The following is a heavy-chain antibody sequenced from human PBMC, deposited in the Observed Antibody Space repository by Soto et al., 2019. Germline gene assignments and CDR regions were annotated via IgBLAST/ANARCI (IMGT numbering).Heavy chain of an antibody. CDR3: AGAPFQVFGS. D-gene: IGHD3-16*01. CDR2: IFGDGRT. Sequence: EVQLVESGGGLVQPGGSLRLSRAASGFTVGNNYMSWVRQAPTKGLEWLSVIFGDGRTYYADSVKGRFTVSRDSSENTLFLQINNLRAEDTAVYYCAGAPFQVFGSWGHGTLVTVSS. V-gene: IGHV3-66*01. J-gene: IGHJ5*01. CDR1: GFTVGNNY.